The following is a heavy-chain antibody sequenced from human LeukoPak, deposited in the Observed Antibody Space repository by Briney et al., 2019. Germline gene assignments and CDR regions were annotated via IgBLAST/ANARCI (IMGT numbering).Heavy chain of an antibody. CDR2: IYHSGST. D-gene: IGHD3-10*01. V-gene: IGHV4-30-2*03. CDR1: AVSACSISSGGYS. J-gene: IGHJ5*02. Sequence: SETLSLTCAVSAVSACSISSGGYSWSWIRQPPGKGLEWIGYIYHSGSTYYNPSLKSRVTISVDTSKNQFSLKLNSVTAADTAVYYCARHYGPWGQGTLVTVSS. CDR3: ARHYGP.